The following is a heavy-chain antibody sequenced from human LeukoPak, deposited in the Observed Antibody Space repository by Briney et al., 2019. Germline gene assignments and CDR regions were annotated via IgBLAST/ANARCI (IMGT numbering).Heavy chain of an antibody. J-gene: IGHJ5*02. CDR3: ARGYSVSEFLDT. CDR1: VYTFTGEY. Sequence: GASVKVSCKDSVYTFTGEYMHCVRQAPGQGLEWMGWINPNSGGTNYAQKFQGRVTMTRDTSTSTAYMELSRLRSDDTAVYYCARGYSVSEFLDTWGQGTLVTVSS. D-gene: IGHD5/OR15-5a*01. V-gene: IGHV1-2*02. CDR2: INPNSGGT.